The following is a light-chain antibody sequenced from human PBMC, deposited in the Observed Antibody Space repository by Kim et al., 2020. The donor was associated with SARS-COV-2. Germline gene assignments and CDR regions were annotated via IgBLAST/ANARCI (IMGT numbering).Light chain of an antibody. CDR3: QQSYTTPPT. J-gene: IGKJ2*01. CDR2: AAS. V-gene: IGKV1-39*01. Sequence: DIQMTQSPSSLSASVGDRVTITCRASQSISSYLNWYQQKPGKAPKLLISAASSLRNGVPSRFSGSGSGADFTLTITSLQPEDFATYYCQQSYTTPPTFGQGTKLEI. CDR1: QSISSY.